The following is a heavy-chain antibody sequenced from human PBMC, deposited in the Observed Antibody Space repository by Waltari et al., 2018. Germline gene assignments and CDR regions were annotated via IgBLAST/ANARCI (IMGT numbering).Heavy chain of an antibody. CDR1: GFTFSSYS. D-gene: IGHD3-10*01. V-gene: IGHV3-48*01. CDR2: ISSSSSTI. Sequence: EVQLVESGGGLVQPGGSLRLSCAASGFTFSSYSMNWVRQAPGKGLEWVSYISSSSSTIYYADSVKGRFTISRDNAKNSLYLQMNSLRAEDTAVYYCARQMVQGVILHWYFDLWGRGTLVTVSS. J-gene: IGHJ2*01. CDR3: ARQMVQGVILHWYFDL.